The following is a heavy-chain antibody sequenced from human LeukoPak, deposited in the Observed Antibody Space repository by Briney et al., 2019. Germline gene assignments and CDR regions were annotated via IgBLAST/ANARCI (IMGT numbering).Heavy chain of an antibody. D-gene: IGHD3-22*01. CDR1: GFTFSSYA. Sequence: PGGSLRLSCAASGFTFSSYAMHWVRQAPGKGLEWVAVISYDGSNKYYADSVKGRFTISRDNSKNTLYLQMNSLRAEDTAVYYCARGDYYYDSSGYVFDYWGQGTLVTVSS. CDR3: ARGDYYYDSSGYVFDY. CDR2: ISYDGSNK. J-gene: IGHJ4*02. V-gene: IGHV3-30-3*01.